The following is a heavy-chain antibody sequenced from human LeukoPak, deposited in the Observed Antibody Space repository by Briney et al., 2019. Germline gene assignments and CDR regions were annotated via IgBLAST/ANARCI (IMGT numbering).Heavy chain of an antibody. CDR1: GGSISSYY. Sequence: SETLSLTCTVSGGSISSYYWSWIRQPPGKGLEWIGYIYYSGSTNYNPSLKSRVTISVDTSKNQFSLKLSSVTAADTAVYYCARQGYDIALMDVWGKGTTVTISS. J-gene: IGHJ6*03. CDR3: ARQGYDIALMDV. V-gene: IGHV4-59*08. CDR2: IYYSGST. D-gene: IGHD3-9*01.